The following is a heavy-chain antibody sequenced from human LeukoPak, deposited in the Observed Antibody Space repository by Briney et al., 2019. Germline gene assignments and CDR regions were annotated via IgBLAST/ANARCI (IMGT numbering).Heavy chain of an antibody. V-gene: IGHV1-69*04. J-gene: IGHJ4*01. CDR1: GGTFNTYG. Sequence: SVKVSCKVPGGTFNTYGITWVRQAPGQGLEWMGRIIPVLGMATYAQKYEGRVKITADKSTTTIYLFLSSLTSDDTAVYYCARGRNYFDYWGQGSLVTVSS. CDR2: IIPVLGMA. CDR3: ARGRNYFDY.